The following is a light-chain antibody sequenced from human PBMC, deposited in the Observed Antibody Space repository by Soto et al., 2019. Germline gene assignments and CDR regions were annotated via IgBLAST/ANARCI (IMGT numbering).Light chain of an antibody. CDR3: QQYGSSPPMYT. V-gene: IGKV3-20*01. J-gene: IGKJ2*01. Sequence: EIVLTQSPGTLSLSPGERATLSCRASQSVSSSYLAWYQQKPGQAPRLLIYGASSRATGIPDRFSGSGSGTDFNLTISRLELEDFAVYYCQQYGSSPPMYTFGQGTKLEIK. CDR2: GAS. CDR1: QSVSSSY.